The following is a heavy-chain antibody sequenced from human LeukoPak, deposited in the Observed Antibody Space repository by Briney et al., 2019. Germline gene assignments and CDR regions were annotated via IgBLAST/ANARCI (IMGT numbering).Heavy chain of an antibody. Sequence: PSETLSLTCAVYGGSFSDYYWSWIRQPPGKGLEWIGEINHSGTTNYSPSLKSRVSISVDTSKNQFSLKLNSVTAADAAMYYCASHYSSGSYRYTGSFDCWGQGMLVNVSS. CDR1: GGSFSDYY. J-gene: IGHJ4*02. D-gene: IGHD3-16*02. CDR2: INHSGTT. CDR3: ASHYSSGSYRYTGSFDC. V-gene: IGHV4-34*01.